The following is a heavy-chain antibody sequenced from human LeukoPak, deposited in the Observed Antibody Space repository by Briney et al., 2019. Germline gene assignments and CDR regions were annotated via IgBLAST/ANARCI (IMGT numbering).Heavy chain of an antibody. V-gene: IGHV1-8*01. D-gene: IGHD2-2*02. CDR2: MNPNRGNT. J-gene: IGHJ4*02. Sequence: ASVRVSCKASVYTFTIYDIKCVRQTTGRGVECRGWMNPNRGNTGYAQKFQGRVTMTRDTSISTAYMELGSLRSEDTAVYYCARGAQYCSSASCYNFWGQGTVVAVSS. CDR3: ARGAQYCSSASCYNF. CDR1: VYTFTIYD.